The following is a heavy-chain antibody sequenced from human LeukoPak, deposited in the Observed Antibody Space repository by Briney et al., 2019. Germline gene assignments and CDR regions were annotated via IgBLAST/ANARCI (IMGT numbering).Heavy chain of an antibody. J-gene: IGHJ4*02. V-gene: IGHV3-53*01. CDR3: ARDPYCSSTSCQLDY. D-gene: IGHD2-2*01. CDR1: GFTFSSYS. CDR2: IYSGGST. Sequence: GGSLRLSCAASGFTFSSYSMNWVRQAPEKGLEWVSVIYSGGSTYYADSVKGRFTISRDNSKNTLYLQMNSLRAEDTAVYYCARDPYCSSTSCQLDYWGQGTLVTVSS.